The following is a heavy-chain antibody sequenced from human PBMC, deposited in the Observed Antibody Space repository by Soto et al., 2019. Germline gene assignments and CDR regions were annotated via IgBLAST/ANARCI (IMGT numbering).Heavy chain of an antibody. V-gene: IGHV3-23*01. CDR2: ISGSGGST. CDR1: GFTFSSYA. D-gene: IGHD6-13*01. Sequence: GGSLRLSCAASGFTFSSYAMSWVRQAPGKGLEWVSAISGSGGSTYYAGSVKGRFTISRDNSKNTLYLQMNSLRAEDTAVYYCAKDRIAAAGTGVDYWGQGTLVTVSS. J-gene: IGHJ4*02. CDR3: AKDRIAAAGTGVDY.